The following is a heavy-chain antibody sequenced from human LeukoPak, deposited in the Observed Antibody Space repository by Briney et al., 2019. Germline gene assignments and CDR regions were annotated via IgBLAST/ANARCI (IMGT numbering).Heavy chain of an antibody. CDR3: ARVNWEDYYYYYMDV. D-gene: IGHD7-27*01. Sequence: SETLSLTCTVSGGSISSSSYYWGWIRQPPGKGLEWIGEINHSGSTNYNPSLKSRVTISVDTSKNQFSLKLSSVPAADTAVYYCARVNWEDYYYYYMDVWGEGTTVTVSS. CDR1: GGSISSSSYY. V-gene: IGHV4-39*07. CDR2: INHSGST. J-gene: IGHJ6*03.